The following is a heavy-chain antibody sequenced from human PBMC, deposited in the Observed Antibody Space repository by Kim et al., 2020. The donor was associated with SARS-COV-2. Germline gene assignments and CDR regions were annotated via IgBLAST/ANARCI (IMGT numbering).Heavy chain of an antibody. D-gene: IGHD2-21*02. V-gene: IGHV3-48*03. Sequence: GGSLRLSCAASGFRFSTYEMSWVRQAPGKGLEWVSYISGSGRGIHYADSVKGRFTISRDNAKKSLFLQMNSLRAEDTAVYYCAREVTVTPDAFDIWGQGTLVTVSS. CDR3: AREVTVTPDAFDI. J-gene: IGHJ3*02. CDR2: ISGSGRGI. CDR1: GFRFSTYE.